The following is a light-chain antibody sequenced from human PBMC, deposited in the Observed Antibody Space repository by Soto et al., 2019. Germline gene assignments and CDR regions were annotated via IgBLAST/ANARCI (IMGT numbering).Light chain of an antibody. J-gene: IGKJ2*01. Sequence: DIQLTQSPSILSASGGDRVTITCRASQSIANRLAWYQQKPGKTPKLLIYGASTLESGVPSRFSGSGSGTEFTLTINSLQTDDFATYYCQQYNRSYTFGQGTKLDIK. V-gene: IGKV1-5*01. CDR2: GAS. CDR1: QSIANR. CDR3: QQYNRSYT.